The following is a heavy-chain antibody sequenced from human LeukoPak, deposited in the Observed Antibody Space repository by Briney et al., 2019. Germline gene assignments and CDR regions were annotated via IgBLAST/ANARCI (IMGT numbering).Heavy chain of an antibody. CDR3: AKGARMIGNYYQYGMDV. V-gene: IGHV3-30*18. CDR2: ISYDGSEK. D-gene: IGHD2-21*01. CDR1: GFSFSSFG. Sequence: PGRSLRLSCAASGFSFSSFGMHWGGQAPGEPLEWWSTISYDGSEKYFRDSVKGRFIIYIDNSKNTLNLQMNSLRAEDTALYYCAKGARMIGNYYQYGMDVWGQGPTVTVSS. J-gene: IGHJ6*02.